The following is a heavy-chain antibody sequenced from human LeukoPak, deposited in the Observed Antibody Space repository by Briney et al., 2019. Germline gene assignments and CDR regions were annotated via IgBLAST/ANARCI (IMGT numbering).Heavy chain of an antibody. Sequence: EASVKVSCKASGYTFTSYDINWVRQATGQRLEWMGWMNPNSGNTGYAQKFQGRVTMTRNTSISTAYMELSSLRSEDTAVYYCARHVRRGYSYGPKRYYYYYMDVWGKGTTVTVSS. CDR2: MNPNSGNT. V-gene: IGHV1-8*01. D-gene: IGHD5-18*01. J-gene: IGHJ6*03. CDR1: GYTFTSYD. CDR3: ARHVRRGYSYGPKRYYYYYMDV.